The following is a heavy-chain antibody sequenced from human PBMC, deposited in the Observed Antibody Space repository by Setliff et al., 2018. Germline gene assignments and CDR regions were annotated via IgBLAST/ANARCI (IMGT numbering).Heavy chain of an antibody. CDR3: ARDAGGDYDN. V-gene: IGHV3-66*02. CDR2: IYSGGDT. J-gene: IGHJ4*02. D-gene: IGHD2-21*02. Sequence: PGGSLRLSCAASGFTVSSDYMRWFRQAPGKGLEWVSVIYSGGDTYYADSVKGRFTIYRDNSKNTLYLQMNSLRLEDTAIYYCARDAGGDYDNWGQGTLVTVSS. CDR1: GFTVSSDY.